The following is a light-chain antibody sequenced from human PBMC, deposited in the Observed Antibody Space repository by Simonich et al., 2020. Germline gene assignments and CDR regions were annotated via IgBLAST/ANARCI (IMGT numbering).Light chain of an antibody. J-gene: IGLJ2*01. CDR2: DVR. CDR1: SSDVGGYNY. CDR3: SSYTSSSTLV. Sequence: QSALTQPASVSGSPGQSITISCPGTSSDVGGYNYVSWYQQHPGKAPKLMIYDVRKRPAGVSNRFSGSKSGNPASLTISGLQAEDEADYYCSSYTSSSTLVFGGGTKLTVL. V-gene: IGLV2-14*01.